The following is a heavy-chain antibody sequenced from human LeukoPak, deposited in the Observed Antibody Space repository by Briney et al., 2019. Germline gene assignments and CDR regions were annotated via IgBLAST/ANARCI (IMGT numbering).Heavy chain of an antibody. CDR2: ISYDGSNK. V-gene: IGHV3-30*03. CDR3: ARGPFSGGSSGPNPTY. D-gene: IGHD3-22*01. CDR1: GFTFSSYG. J-gene: IGHJ4*02. Sequence: GGSLRLSCAASGFTFSSYGMHWVRQAPGKGLEWVAVISYDGSNKYYADSVKGRFTISRDNSKNTLYVQMNSLRAEDTAVYYCARGPFSGGSSGPNPTYWGQGTLVTVSS.